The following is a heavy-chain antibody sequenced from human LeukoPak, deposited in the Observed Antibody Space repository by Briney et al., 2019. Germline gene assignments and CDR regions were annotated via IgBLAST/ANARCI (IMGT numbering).Heavy chain of an antibody. D-gene: IGHD5-18*01. CDR1: GFTFSSYW. J-gene: IGHJ4*02. V-gene: IGHV3-7*01. CDR3: ARHLSGVTGYTYGRGIDY. CDR2: IKQDGSEE. Sequence: HPGGSLRLSCAASGFTFSSYWMSWVRQAPGKGLEWVASIKQDGSEEYYVDSVKGRFTISRDNAKKSLYLQMNSLRAEDTAVYYCARHLSGVTGYTYGRGIDYWGQGTLVTVSS.